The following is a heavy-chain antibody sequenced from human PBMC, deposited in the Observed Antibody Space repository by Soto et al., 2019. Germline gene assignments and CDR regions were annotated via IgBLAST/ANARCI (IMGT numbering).Heavy chain of an antibody. CDR3: ANWSWCGESTTTGGDY. CDR1: GFTFSSYG. CDR2: ISYDGSNK. J-gene: IGHJ4*02. D-gene: IGHD3-10*01. Sequence: QVQLVESGGGVVQPGRSLRLSCAASGFTFSSYGMHWVRQAPGKGLEWVAVISYDGSNKYYADSVKGRFTISRDNSKNTLYRQMNSLRAEDTAVYYCANWSWCGESTTTGGDYWGQGTLVTVSS. V-gene: IGHV3-30*18.